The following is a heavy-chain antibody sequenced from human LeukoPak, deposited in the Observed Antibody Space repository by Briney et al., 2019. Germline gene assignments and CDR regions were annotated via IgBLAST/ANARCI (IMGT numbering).Heavy chain of an antibody. CDR2: INHSGST. D-gene: IGHD6-13*01. CDR3: AREGSLGKDYYYMDV. Sequence: KPSETLSLTCAVYGGSFSGYYWSWIRQPPGKGLEWIGEINHSGSTNYNPSLKSRVTISVDTSKNQFSLKLSSVTAADTAVYYCAREGSLGKDYYYMDVCGKGTTVTVSS. CDR1: GGSFSGYY. J-gene: IGHJ6*03. V-gene: IGHV4-34*01.